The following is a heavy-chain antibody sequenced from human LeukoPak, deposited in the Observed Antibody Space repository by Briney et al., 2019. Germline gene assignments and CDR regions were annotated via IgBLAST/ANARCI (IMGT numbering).Heavy chain of an antibody. CDR2: ISYDESNK. Sequence: GGSLRLSCAASGFTFNNYGMHWVRQAPGKGLEWVAAISYDESNKYYADSVKGRFTISRDNSKNTWYLQMNTLRAEGTAVYYCAKGRNDPSGYYFDYWGQGTLVTVSS. CDR3: AKGRNDPSGYYFDY. CDR1: GFTFNNYG. D-gene: IGHD1-1*01. J-gene: IGHJ4*02. V-gene: IGHV3-30*18.